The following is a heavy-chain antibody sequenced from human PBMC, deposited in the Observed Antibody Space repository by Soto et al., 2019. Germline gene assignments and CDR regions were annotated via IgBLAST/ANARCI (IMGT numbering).Heavy chain of an antibody. V-gene: IGHV1-3*04. CDR2: INTGNGKT. J-gene: IGHJ4*02. Sequence: QVQLVQSGAEVKKPGASVKVSCKASGITYATYAIHWVRQAPGQGLEWMGWINTGNGKTRYSQRFQGRVTLTTDTSANTAYMDLSRLTSEDTAVYYCARAISGYVTGGQGTLITVSS. D-gene: IGHD5-12*01. CDR1: GITYATYA. CDR3: ARAISGYVT.